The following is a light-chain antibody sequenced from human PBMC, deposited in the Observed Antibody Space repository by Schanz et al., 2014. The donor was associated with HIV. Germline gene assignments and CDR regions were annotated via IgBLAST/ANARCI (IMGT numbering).Light chain of an antibody. CDR3: SSYTSNNTVL. Sequence: QSALTQPASVSGSPGQSITISCTGTSADVGAYNFVSWYQQHPGKAPKVIIYDVSVRPSGVSNRFSGYKSGDTASLTISGLQAEDEADFYCSSYTSNNTVLFGGGTKLTVL. J-gene: IGLJ2*01. V-gene: IGLV2-14*03. CDR1: SADVGAYNF. CDR2: DVS.